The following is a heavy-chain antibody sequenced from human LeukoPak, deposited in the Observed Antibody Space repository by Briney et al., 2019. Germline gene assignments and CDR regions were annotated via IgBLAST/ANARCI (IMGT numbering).Heavy chain of an antibody. D-gene: IGHD2-2*01. CDR3: ARDLHCSSTSCLPDY. V-gene: IGHV1-69*13. Sequence: SVKVSCKASGFTFTSHDYNWVRQATGQGLEWMGGIIPIFGTANYAQKFQGRVTITADESTSTAYMELSSLRSEDTAVYYCARDLHCSSTSCLPDYWGQGTLVTVSS. J-gene: IGHJ4*02. CDR1: GFTFTSHD. CDR2: IIPIFGTA.